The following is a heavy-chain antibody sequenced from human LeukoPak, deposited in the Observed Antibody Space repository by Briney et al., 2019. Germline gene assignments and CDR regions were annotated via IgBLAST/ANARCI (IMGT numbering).Heavy chain of an antibody. V-gene: IGHV4-39*01. CDR1: GGSISSSSYY. D-gene: IGHD3-3*01. CDR3: ARPAILRWFDP. CDR2: IYYSGST. Sequence: SETLSLTCTVSGGSISSSSYYSGWIRQPPGKGLEWIGSIYYSGSTYYNPSLKSRVTISVDTSKNQFSLKLSSVTAADTAVYYCARPAILRWFDPWGQGTLVTVSS. J-gene: IGHJ5*02.